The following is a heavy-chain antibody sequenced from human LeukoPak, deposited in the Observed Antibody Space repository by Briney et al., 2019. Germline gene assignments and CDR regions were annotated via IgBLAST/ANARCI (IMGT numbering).Heavy chain of an antibody. V-gene: IGHV3-23*01. D-gene: IGHD3-10*01. CDR3: AKRGVVIRVILVGFHKEAYYFDS. CDR2: VSDSGGRT. J-gene: IGHJ4*02. CDR1: GITRSNYG. Sequence: PGGALRLSCAVSGITRSNYGMSWVGQAPGKGLEWVAGVSDSGGRTNYADSVKGRFTISRDNSKNTLYLQMNSLSAEDTAVYFCAKRGVVIRVILVGFHKEAYYFDSWGQGVVVTVSS.